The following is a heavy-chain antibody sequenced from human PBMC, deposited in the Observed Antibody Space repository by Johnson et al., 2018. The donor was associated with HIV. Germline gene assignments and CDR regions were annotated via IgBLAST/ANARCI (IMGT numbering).Heavy chain of an antibody. J-gene: IGHJ3*02. CDR3: ARGPSAYCGGDCPGGAFDI. D-gene: IGHD2-21*02. CDR2: ITQDGSEK. V-gene: IGHV3-7*02. Sequence: VQLVESGGGLVQPGGSLRLSCAASGFTFSSYWMSWVRQAPGKGLEWVANITQDGSEKYYVDSVKGRFTISRDNAKNSLYLQMNSLRAEDTAVYYCARGPSAYCGGDCPGGAFDIWGQGTMVTVSS. CDR1: GFTFSSYW.